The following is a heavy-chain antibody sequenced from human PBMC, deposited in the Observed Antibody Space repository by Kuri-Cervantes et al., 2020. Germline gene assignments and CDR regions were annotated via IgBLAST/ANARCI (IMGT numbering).Heavy chain of an antibody. J-gene: IGHJ4*02. D-gene: IGHD4-11*01. CDR2: VNLDGTNYGTTT. CDR1: GFTFSDHW. Sequence: GESLKISCVASGFTFSDHWMHWVRQAPGKGLEWVSHVNLDGTNYGTTTIYADSVKGRFTISRDNSKNTLSLQMNSLRAEDTAVYFCYSDYRDFWGQGTLVTVSS. V-gene: IGHV3-74*01. CDR3: YSDYRDF.